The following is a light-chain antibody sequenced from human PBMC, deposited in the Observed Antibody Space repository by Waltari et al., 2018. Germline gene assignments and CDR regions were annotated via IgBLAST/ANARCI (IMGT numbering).Light chain of an antibody. J-gene: IGKJ1*01. CDR2: DAS. V-gene: IGKV3-11*01. CDR1: QSVSSY. CDR3: QQRSNWPRT. Sequence: EIVLTQSPATLSLSPGERATLSCRASQSVSSYLAWYQQKPGQAPRLLIYDASNRATGIPARFRGSGAGTDFTLTSSSLEPEDFAGYYCQQRSNWPRTFGQGTKVEIK.